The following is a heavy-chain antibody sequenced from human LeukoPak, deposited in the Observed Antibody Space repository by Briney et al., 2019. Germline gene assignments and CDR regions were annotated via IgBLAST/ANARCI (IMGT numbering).Heavy chain of an antibody. D-gene: IGHD3-3*01. Sequence: SETLSLTCTVSGYSISNGYYWGWIRQPPGKGLEWVGSISHRGSTYYNPSLRSRITISLDRSKQKFSLKLTSVTAADTAVYFCSRGAEYYAIWRGYAGYSDYWGQGISVTVSS. CDR3: SRGAEYYAIWRGYAGYSDY. J-gene: IGHJ4*02. CDR1: GYSISNGYY. V-gene: IGHV4-38-2*02. CDR2: ISHRGST.